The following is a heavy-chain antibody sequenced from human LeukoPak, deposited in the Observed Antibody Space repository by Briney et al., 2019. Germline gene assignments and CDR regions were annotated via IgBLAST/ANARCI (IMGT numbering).Heavy chain of an antibody. V-gene: IGHV3-23*01. CDR2: ISGSGDST. Sequence: GGSLRLSCAASGFTFSSYAMSWVRQAPGKGLEWVSAISGSGDSTYYGDSVKGRFTISRDNSKNTLYLQMNSLRAEDTAVYYCAKTRPLDSSSWSHGDYWGQGTLVTVSS. J-gene: IGHJ4*02. CDR3: AKTRPLDSSSWSHGDY. CDR1: GFTFSSYA. D-gene: IGHD6-13*01.